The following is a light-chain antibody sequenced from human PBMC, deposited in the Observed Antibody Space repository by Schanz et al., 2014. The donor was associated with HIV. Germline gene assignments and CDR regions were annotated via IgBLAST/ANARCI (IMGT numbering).Light chain of an antibody. CDR1: SSDVGSYNL. J-gene: IGLJ3*02. CDR2: DVS. V-gene: IGLV2-14*02. Sequence: QSVLTQPASVSGSPGQSITISCTGTSSDVGSYNLVSWYQQHPGKAPKLMIYDVSNRPSGVSNRFSGSKSGNTASLTISGLQAEDEADYYCSSYAATSNVLFGGGTKLTVL. CDR3: SSYAATSNVL.